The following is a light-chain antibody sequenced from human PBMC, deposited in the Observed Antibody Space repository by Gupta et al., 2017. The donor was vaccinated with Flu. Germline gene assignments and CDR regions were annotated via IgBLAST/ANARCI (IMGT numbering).Light chain of an antibody. CDR3: QQYDTSSWT. Sequence: GTLSLSPGERATLSCRASQSVSASYLAWYQQKPGRAPRLLLYGTSARATGIPDRFSGSGYGTDFTLTISRLEPEDFAVYYCQQYDTSSWTFGQGTKVEVK. V-gene: IGKV3-20*01. CDR1: QSVSASY. J-gene: IGKJ1*01. CDR2: GTS.